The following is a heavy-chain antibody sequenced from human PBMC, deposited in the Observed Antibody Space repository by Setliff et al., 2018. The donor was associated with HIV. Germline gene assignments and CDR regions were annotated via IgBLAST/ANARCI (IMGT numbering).Heavy chain of an antibody. CDR3: ARGGLRVRGAIDSFDY. D-gene: IGHD3-10*01. CDR1: GASINSYF. J-gene: IGHJ4*02. Sequence: NPSETLSLTCSVSGASINSYFWSWIRQPAGKGLEWIGRIHSGGTTNSNPSLKSRVTLSVDTSKNQFSLKLNSVTAADTAVYYCARGGLRVRGAIDSFDYWGQGTLVTVSS. CDR2: IHSGGTT. V-gene: IGHV4-4*07.